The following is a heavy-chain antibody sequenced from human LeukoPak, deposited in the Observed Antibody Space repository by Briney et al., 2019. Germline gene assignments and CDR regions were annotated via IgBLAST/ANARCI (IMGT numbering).Heavy chain of an antibody. J-gene: IGHJ4*02. CDR2: ISGSGGST. Sequence: PGGSLRLSCAVSGFTFSSYAMSWVRQAPGKWLEWVSGISGSGGSTDYADSVKGRFTISRDNSKNMVYLQMNSLRAEDTAVYYCAKDREVIVPAAGDYWGRGTLVTVSS. V-gene: IGHV3-23*01. CDR1: GFTFSSYA. CDR3: AKDREVIVPAAGDY. D-gene: IGHD2-2*01.